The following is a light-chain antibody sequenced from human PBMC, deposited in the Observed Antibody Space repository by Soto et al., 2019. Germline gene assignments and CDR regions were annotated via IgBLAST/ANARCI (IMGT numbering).Light chain of an antibody. J-gene: IGKJ1*01. CDR2: GAS. CDR3: QQYNVWPPWT. CDR1: QSLSNN. Sequence: EIVMTQPPATLSVSPGERATLSCRASQSLSNNLAWYQQKPGQAPRLLIYGASTRAAGIPARFSGSGSGTEFTLTISSLQSEDFAVYFCQQYNVWPPWTFGPGTKVDIK. V-gene: IGKV3-15*01.